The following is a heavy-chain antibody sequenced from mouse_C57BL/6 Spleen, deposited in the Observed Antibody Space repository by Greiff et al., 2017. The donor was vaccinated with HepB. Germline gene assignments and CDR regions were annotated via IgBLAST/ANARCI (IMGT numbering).Heavy chain of an antibody. J-gene: IGHJ4*01. CDR2: ISNGGGST. CDR1: GFTFSDYY. Sequence: EVNVVESGGGLVQPGGSLKLSCAASGFTFSDYYMYWVRQTPEKRLEWVAYISNGGGSTYYPDTVKGRFTISRDNAKNTLYLQMSRLKSEDTAMYYCARRGGSDYYAMDYWGQGTSVTVSS. V-gene: IGHV5-12*01. CDR3: ARRGGSDYYAMDY. D-gene: IGHD1-1*01.